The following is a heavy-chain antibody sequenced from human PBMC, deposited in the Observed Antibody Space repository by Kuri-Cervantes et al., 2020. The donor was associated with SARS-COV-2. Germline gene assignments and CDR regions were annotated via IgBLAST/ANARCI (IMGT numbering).Heavy chain of an antibody. Sequence: LSLTCAASGFTFSSYGMNWVRQTPGKGLEWVSYISSTGDTIYYADSVKGRFTISRDNAKNSLYLQMNSLRAEDTAVYYCTRWRVGTKTWGQGTLVTVSS. J-gene: IGHJ4*02. D-gene: IGHD1-26*01. CDR1: GFTFSSYG. CDR3: TRWRVGTKT. CDR2: ISSTGDTI. V-gene: IGHV3-48*03.